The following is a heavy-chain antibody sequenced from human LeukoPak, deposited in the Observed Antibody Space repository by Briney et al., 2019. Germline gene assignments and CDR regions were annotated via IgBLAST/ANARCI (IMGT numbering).Heavy chain of an antibody. CDR3: ARSTNYGSGPIHWFDP. V-gene: IGHV4-39*01. CDR2: IYYGGIT. D-gene: IGHD3-10*01. Sequence: PSETLSLTCTVSGGSITSSSYYWGWIRQPPGKGLAWIGNIYYGGITYYNPSLKSRVTISVDTSKNQFSLKLSSVTAADTAVYYCARSTNYGSGPIHWFDPWGQGTLVTVSS. J-gene: IGHJ5*02. CDR1: GGSITSSSYY.